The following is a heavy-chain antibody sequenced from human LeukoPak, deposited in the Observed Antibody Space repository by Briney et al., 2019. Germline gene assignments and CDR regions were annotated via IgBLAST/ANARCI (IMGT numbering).Heavy chain of an antibody. CDR1: GFTVRYNS. D-gene: IGHD3-3*02. Sequence: PGGSLRLSCAASGFTVRYNSMTWARQAPGKGLEWVSTIYADGTTYYADSMKGRFTISRDNSKNTLDLQMNSLRAEDTAVYYCARAQLASGTDYWGQGTLVTVSS. J-gene: IGHJ4*02. CDR3: ARAQLASGTDY. V-gene: IGHV3-53*01. CDR2: IYADGTT.